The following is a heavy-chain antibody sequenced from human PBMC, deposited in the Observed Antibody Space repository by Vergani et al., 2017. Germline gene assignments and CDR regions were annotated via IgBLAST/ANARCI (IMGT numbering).Heavy chain of an antibody. CDR2: IYPGDSDT. J-gene: IGHJ4*02. CDR3: ARMSEMYSSSDYFDY. Sequence: EVQLVQSGAEVKTPGESLKISCKGSGYSFTSYWIGWVRQMPGKGLEWMGIIYPGDSDTRYSPSFQGQVTISADKSISTAYLQWSSLKASDTAMYYCARMSEMYSSSDYFDYWGQGTLVTVSS. V-gene: IGHV5-51*03. CDR1: GYSFTSYW. D-gene: IGHD6-6*01.